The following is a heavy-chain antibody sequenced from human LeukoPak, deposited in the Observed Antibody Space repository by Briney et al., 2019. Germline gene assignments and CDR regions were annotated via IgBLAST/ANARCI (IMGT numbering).Heavy chain of an antibody. CDR2: ISGSGGST. V-gene: IGHV3-23*01. CDR1: GFAFSSYA. D-gene: IGHD2-15*01. Sequence: GGSLRLSCAASGFAFSSYAMSWVRQAPGKGLEWVSAISGSGGSTYYADSVKGRFTISRDNSKNTLYLQMNSLRAEDTAVYYCAKDPPRPEAYCSGGSCYSVGFDYWGQGTLVTVSS. J-gene: IGHJ4*02. CDR3: AKDPPRPEAYCSGGSCYSVGFDY.